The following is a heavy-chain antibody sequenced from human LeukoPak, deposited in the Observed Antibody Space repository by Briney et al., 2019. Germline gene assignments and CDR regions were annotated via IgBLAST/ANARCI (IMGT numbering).Heavy chain of an antibody. CDR1: GGTLSSYA. CDR2: IIPIFGTA. D-gene: IGHD1-26*01. CDR3: AMSWSSSPYYYYYYMDV. Sequence: ASVKVSCKASGGTLSSYAISWVRQAPGQGLEWMGGIIPIFGTANYAQKFQGRVTITADESTSTAYMELSSLRSEDTAVYYCAMSWSSSPYYYYYYMDVWGKGTTVTVSS. V-gene: IGHV1-69*13. J-gene: IGHJ6*03.